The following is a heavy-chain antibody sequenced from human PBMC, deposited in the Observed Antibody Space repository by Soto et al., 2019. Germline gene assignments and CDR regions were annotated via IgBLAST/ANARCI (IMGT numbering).Heavy chain of an antibody. CDR3: ARGQPFSDWFDP. CDR2: IYSSGNT. Sequence: AEALSLTCSVSVGTISVYYWTWIRQPAGKGLELIGRIYSSGNTEYNPSLQSRVTMSLDTSNNQFSLRLTSVTAADTAVYYCARGQPFSDWFDPWGQGTLVTVSS. D-gene: IGHD3-3*02. V-gene: IGHV4-4*07. CDR1: VGTISVYY. J-gene: IGHJ5*02.